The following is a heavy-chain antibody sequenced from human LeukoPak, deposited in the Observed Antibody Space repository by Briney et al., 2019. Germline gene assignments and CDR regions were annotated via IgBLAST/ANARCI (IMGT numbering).Heavy chain of an antibody. V-gene: IGHV4-39*01. CDR1: GGSISSSSYY. CDR3: ARRMGVVVPAAYFDY. J-gene: IGHJ4*02. Sequence: SETLSLTCAVPGGSISSSSYYWGWIRQPPGKGLEWIGSIYYSGSTYYNPSLKSRVTISVDTSKNQFSLKLSSVTAADTAVYYCARRMGVVVPAAYFDYWGQGTLVTVSS. CDR2: IYYSGST. D-gene: IGHD2-2*01.